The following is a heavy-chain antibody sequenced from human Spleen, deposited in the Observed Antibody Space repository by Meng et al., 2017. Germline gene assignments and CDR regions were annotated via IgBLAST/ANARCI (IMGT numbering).Heavy chain of an antibody. J-gene: IGHJ5*02. Sequence: ASVKVSCKASGYTFTNYYMHWVRQAPGQGLEWMGRINPKSGDTHYAQRFQGRVTMTGDTSISTAYMELSGLRSEDTAVYYCARGFFLPNQWPRRDWFDPWGQGTLVTVSS. CDR1: GYTFTNYY. D-gene: IGHD6-19*01. CDR2: INPKSGDT. CDR3: ARGFFLPNQWPRRDWFDP. V-gene: IGHV1-2*06.